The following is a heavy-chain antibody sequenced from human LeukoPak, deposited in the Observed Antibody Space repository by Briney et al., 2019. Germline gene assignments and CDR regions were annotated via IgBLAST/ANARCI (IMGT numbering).Heavy chain of an antibody. CDR3: AKALRSSGWYPFDP. CDR1: GFTFSSYA. V-gene: IGHV3-23*01. CDR2: ISGSGGGT. Sequence: GGSLRLSCAASGFTFSSYAMRWVRQAPGKGLEWVSTISGSGGGTYYADSVKGRFTISRDSSKNTLYLQMNSLRAEDTAVYYCAKALRSSGWYPFDPWGQGTLVTVSS. J-gene: IGHJ5*02. D-gene: IGHD6-19*01.